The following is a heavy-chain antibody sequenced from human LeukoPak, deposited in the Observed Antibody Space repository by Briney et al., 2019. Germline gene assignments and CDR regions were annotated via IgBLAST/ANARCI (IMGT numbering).Heavy chain of an antibody. CDR3: ARHSGGYIDYDHKGFDY. Sequence: PSETLSLTCTVSGGSISSSSYYWGWIRQPPGKGLEWIGSIYYSGSTHYNPSLKSRVTISVDTSKNQFSLKVSSVTAADTAVYYCARHSGGYIDYDHKGFDYWGQGTLVTVSS. D-gene: IGHD5-12*01. J-gene: IGHJ4*02. V-gene: IGHV4-39*01. CDR1: GGSISSSSYY. CDR2: IYYSGST.